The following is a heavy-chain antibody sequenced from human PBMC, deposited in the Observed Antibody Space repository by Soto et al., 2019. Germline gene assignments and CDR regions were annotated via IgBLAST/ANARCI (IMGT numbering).Heavy chain of an antibody. V-gene: IGHV3-30-3*01. CDR2: ISYGGSNK. CDR1: GFTFSSYA. CDR3: ARDLRRANYDFWSGHTPGYGMDV. J-gene: IGHJ6*02. Sequence: LRLSCAASGFTFSSYAMHWVRQAPGKGLEWVAVISYGGSNKYYADSVKGRFTISRDNSKNTLYLQMNSLRAEDTAVYYCARDLRRANYDFWSGHTPGYGMDVWGQGTTVTVSS. D-gene: IGHD3-3*01.